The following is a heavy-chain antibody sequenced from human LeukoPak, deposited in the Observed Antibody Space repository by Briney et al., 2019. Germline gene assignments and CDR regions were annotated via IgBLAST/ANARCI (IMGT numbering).Heavy chain of an antibody. CDR3: ARDGYNYFDF. Sequence: KSGGSLRLSCAASGFTFRNYYMIWIRQAPGKGLEWLSYISSNGNTVYYADSVRGRFTVSRDNVKNSLFMEMNSLRVEDTAVYYCARDGYNYFDFWGRGTLVTVSS. CDR2: ISSNGNTV. V-gene: IGHV3-11*01. CDR1: GFTFRNYY. D-gene: IGHD1-1*01. J-gene: IGHJ4*02.